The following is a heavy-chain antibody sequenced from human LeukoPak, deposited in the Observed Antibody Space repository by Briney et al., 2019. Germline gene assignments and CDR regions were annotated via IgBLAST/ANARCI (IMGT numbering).Heavy chain of an antibody. V-gene: IGHV1-18*01. Sequence: ASVEVSCKASGYTFTSYGISWVRQAPGQGLEWMGWISAYNGNTNYAQKLQGRVTMTTDTSTSTAYMELRSLRSDDTAVYYCARGMGCSGGSCYGAFDIWGQGTMVTVSS. CDR2: ISAYNGNT. CDR1: GYTFTSYG. J-gene: IGHJ3*02. CDR3: ARGMGCSGGSCYGAFDI. D-gene: IGHD2-15*01.